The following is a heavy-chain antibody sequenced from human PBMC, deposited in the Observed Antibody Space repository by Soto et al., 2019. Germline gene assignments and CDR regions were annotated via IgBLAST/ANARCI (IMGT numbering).Heavy chain of an antibody. CDR1: GGSISSGGYY. V-gene: IGHV4-31*03. CDR2: IYYSGST. Sequence: QVQLQESGPGLVKPSQTLSLTCTVSGGSISSGGYYWSWIRQHPGKGLEWIGYIYYSGSTYYNPSLKSRVTISVDTSKNQFSLKLSSVTAADTAVYYCARDRPSGYGDSGGAFDIWGQGTMVTVSS. D-gene: IGHD4-17*01. CDR3: ARDRPSGYGDSGGAFDI. J-gene: IGHJ3*02.